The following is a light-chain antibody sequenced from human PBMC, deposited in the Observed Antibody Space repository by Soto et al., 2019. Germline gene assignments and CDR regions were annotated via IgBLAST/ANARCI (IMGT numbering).Light chain of an antibody. CDR2: EVS. CDR1: SSDIGVYNY. CDR3: TSHTTSSTWA. J-gene: IGLJ3*02. Sequence: QSVLTQPASVSGSPGQSITISCTGTSSDIGVYNYVSWYQQHPGKAPKLVIYEVSNRPSGVSHRFSGSKSGNTASLTISGLQAEDEADYYCTSHTTSSTWAFGGGTKLTVL. V-gene: IGLV2-14*01.